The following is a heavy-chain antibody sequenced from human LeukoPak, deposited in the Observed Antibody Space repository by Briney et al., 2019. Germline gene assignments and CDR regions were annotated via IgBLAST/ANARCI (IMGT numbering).Heavy chain of an antibody. CDR1: GFTFSSYS. CDR3: AELGITMIGGV. CDR2: IRSSSSYI. J-gene: IGHJ6*04. V-gene: IGHV3-21*01. Sequence: GRSLRLSCAASGFTFSSYSMNWVRQAPGKGLEWVSSIRSSSSYIYYADSVKGRFTISRDNAKNSLYLQMNSLRAEDTAVYYCAELGITMIGGVWGKGTTVTISS. D-gene: IGHD3-10*02.